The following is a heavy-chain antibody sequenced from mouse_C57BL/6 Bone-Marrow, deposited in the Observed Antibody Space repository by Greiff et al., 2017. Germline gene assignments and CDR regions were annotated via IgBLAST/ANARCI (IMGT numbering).Heavy chain of an antibody. CDR3: ARAAQATDDFDY. Sequence: QVQLKQPGAELVKPGASVKMSCKASGYTFTSYWITWVKQRPGQGLEWIGDIYPGSGRTNYNEKFKSKATLTVDTSSSTAYMQLSSLTSEDSAVYYCARAAQATDDFDYWGQGTTLTVSS. D-gene: IGHD3-2*02. J-gene: IGHJ2*01. CDR2: IYPGSGRT. V-gene: IGHV1-55*01. CDR1: GYTFTSYW.